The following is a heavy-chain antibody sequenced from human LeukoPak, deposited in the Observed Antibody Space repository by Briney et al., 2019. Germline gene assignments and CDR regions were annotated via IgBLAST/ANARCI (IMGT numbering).Heavy chain of an antibody. J-gene: IGHJ3*02. CDR2: ISSSSSYI. D-gene: IGHD2-15*01. Sequence: GGSLRLSCAASGFTFSYYSRNWVRQAPGKGLEWVSSISSSSSYIYYADSVRGRFTISRDNAKNSLYLQMNSLRADDTAVYYCARAKVVAATDDAFDIWGQGTMVTVSS. CDR3: ARAKVVAATDDAFDI. CDR1: GFTFSYYS. V-gene: IGHV3-21*01.